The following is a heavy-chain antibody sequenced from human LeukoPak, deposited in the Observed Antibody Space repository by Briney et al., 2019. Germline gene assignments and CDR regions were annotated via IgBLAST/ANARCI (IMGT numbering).Heavy chain of an antibody. D-gene: IGHD2-15*01. CDR1: GFTFSSYW. CDR2: IKQDGSEK. CDR3: AREFCSEYLYYFDY. V-gene: IGHV3-7*01. J-gene: IGHJ4*02. Sequence: PGGSLRLSCAASGFTFSSYWVSWVRQAPGKGLEWVANIKQDGSEKYYVDSVKGRFTISRDNAKNSLYLQMNSLRAEDTAVYYCAREFCSEYLYYFDYWGQGTLVTVSS.